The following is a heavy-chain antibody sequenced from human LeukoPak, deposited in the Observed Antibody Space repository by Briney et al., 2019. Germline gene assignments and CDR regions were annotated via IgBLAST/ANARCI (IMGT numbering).Heavy chain of an antibody. CDR3: ARAEGPRNAFDI. CDR2: INPSGGST. V-gene: IGHV1-46*01. J-gene: IGHJ3*02. Sequence: GASVKVSCKASGYTFTSYYLHWVRQAPGQGLEWMGIINPSGGSTSYAQKFQGRVTMTRDTSTSTVYMELSSLRSEDTAVYYCARAEGPRNAFDIWGQGTMVTVSS. CDR1: GYTFTSYY.